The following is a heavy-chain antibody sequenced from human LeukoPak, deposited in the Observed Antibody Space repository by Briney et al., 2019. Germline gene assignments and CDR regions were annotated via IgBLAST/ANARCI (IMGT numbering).Heavy chain of an antibody. J-gene: IGHJ6*03. CDR3: AKDRALVRGVVIIYYYMDV. CDR1: GFTVSTYA. V-gene: IGHV3-23*01. CDR2: ISDSGGNT. Sequence: GGSLRLSCAASGFTVSTYAMSWVRQAPGKGLEWVSGISDSGGNTYYADSVKGRFSISRDNSKNTLYLQMNSLRAEDTAVYYCAKDRALVRGVVIIYYYMDVWGQGTTVTVSS. D-gene: IGHD3-10*01.